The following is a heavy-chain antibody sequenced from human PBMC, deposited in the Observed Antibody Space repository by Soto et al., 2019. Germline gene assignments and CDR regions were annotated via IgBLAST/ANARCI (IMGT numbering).Heavy chain of an antibody. J-gene: IGHJ6*02. CDR3: VKMPVTTASYYYFGMDV. CDR1: GFPFSTYP. D-gene: IGHD4-4*01. Sequence: GGSLRLSCAASGFPFSTYPMNWVRQVPGKGLEWVSGISGSGISTFYADSVKGRFTISRDNSKNTVYLQMNRLRAEDTALYYCVKMPVTTASYYYFGMDVWGQGNTVTVS. V-gene: IGHV3-23*01. CDR2: ISGSGIST.